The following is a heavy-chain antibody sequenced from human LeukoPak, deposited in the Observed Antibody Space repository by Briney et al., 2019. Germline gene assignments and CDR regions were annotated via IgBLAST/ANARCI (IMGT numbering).Heavy chain of an antibody. CDR2: INHSEST. D-gene: IGHD4-23*01. CDR1: GGSFSGYY. CDR3: AIRDDYGGLDF. Sequence: PSETLSLTCAVYGGSFSGYYWSWIRQPPGKGLEWIGEINHSESTNYNPSLKSRVTISVDTSKNQFSLNLSSVTAADTAVYYCAIRDDYGGLDFWGQGTLVTVSS. V-gene: IGHV4-34*01. J-gene: IGHJ4*02.